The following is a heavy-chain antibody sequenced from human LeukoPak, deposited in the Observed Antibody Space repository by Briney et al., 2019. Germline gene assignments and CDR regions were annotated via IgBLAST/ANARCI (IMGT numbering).Heavy chain of an antibody. Sequence: PSETLSLTCTVSGGSISSYYWSWIRQPPGKGLEWIGNIYYSGSTNYNPSLKSRVTISVDTSKNQFSLKLSSVTAADTAVYYCARGGGVTYYDSTGYLWYFDYWGQGTLVTVSS. V-gene: IGHV4-59*01. CDR1: GGSISSYY. CDR3: ARGGGVTYYDSTGYLWYFDY. CDR2: IYYSGST. D-gene: IGHD3-22*01. J-gene: IGHJ4*02.